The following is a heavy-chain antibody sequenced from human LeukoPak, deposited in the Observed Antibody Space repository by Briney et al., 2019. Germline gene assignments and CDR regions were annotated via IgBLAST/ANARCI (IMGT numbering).Heavy chain of an antibody. CDR2: INPNSGGT. Sequence: ASVKVSCKASGYTFTGYYMHWVRQAPGQGLEWMGWINPNSGGTNYAQKFQGRVTMTRDTSISTAYMELSRLRSDDTAVYYCARDRSRIVVVTAQNWFDPWGQGTLVTVSS. CDR1: GYTFTGYY. CDR3: ARDRSRIVVVTAQNWFDP. V-gene: IGHV1-2*02. J-gene: IGHJ5*02. D-gene: IGHD2-21*02.